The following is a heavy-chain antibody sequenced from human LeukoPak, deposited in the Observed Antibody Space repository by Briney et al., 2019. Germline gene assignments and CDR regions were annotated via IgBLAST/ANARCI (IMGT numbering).Heavy chain of an antibody. CDR3: ARDYTGYSYYYMDV. CDR1: GGTFSSYA. J-gene: IGHJ6*03. CDR2: IIPIFGTA. V-gene: IGHV1-69*05. Sequence: SVKVSCKASGGTFSSYAISWVRQAPGQGLEWMGGIIPIFGTANYAQKFQGRVTITTDESTNAVYMQLSSLRSEATAVYYCARDYTGYSYYYMDVWGKGTTVTVSS. D-gene: IGHD3-16*01.